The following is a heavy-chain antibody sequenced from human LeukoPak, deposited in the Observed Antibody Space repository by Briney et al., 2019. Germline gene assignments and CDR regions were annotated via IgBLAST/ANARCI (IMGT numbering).Heavy chain of an antibody. J-gene: IGHJ1*01. CDR1: GFTFSGYS. CDR2: ISSSSSSTI. Sequence: QPGGSLRLSCAASGFTFSGYSMNWVRQAPGKGLEWVSYISSSSSSTIYYADSVKGRFTISRDNARNSLYLQMNSLRAEDTAVYYCARAEEDIVVVGYFQHWGQGTLVTVSS. V-gene: IGHV3-48*01. D-gene: IGHD2-2*01. CDR3: ARAEEDIVVVGYFQH.